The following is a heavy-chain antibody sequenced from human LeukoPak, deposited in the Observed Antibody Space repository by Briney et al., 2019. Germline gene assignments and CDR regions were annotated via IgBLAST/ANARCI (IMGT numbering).Heavy chain of an antibody. CDR3: ARHRDGYNNLPQF. V-gene: IGHV6-1*01. J-gene: IGHJ4*02. D-gene: IGHD5-24*01. Sequence: SQTLSLTCAISGDSVSSNSAAWNWIRQSPSRGLEWLGRTYYRSKWYNDYALSVESRITINPDTSKNQFSLKLSSVTAADTAVYYCARHRDGYNNLPQFWGQGTLVTVSS. CDR1: GDSVSSNSAA. CDR2: TYYRSKWYN.